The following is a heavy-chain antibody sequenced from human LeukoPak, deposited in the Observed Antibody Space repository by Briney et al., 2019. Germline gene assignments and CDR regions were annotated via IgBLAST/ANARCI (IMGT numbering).Heavy chain of an antibody. J-gene: IGHJ4*02. D-gene: IGHD4-17*01. CDR3: ASTIHDYGDQFDY. CDR1: GFTFSSYS. Sequence: PGGSLRLSCAASGFTFSSYSMNWVRQAPGKGLEWVSVIYSGGSTYYADSVKGRFTISRDNSKNTLYLQMNSLRAEDTAVYYCASTIHDYGDQFDYWGQGTLVTVSS. V-gene: IGHV3-66*01. CDR2: IYSGGST.